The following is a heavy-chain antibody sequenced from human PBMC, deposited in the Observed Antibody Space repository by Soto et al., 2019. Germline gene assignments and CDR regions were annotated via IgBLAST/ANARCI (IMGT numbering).Heavy chain of an antibody. V-gene: IGHV3-74*01. J-gene: IGHJ6*02. Sequence: PGWSLRLSCISSVFTFITYWMHWVRQAPGKGLVWVSRMNSDGSRADYADSVKGRFTISRDNARNTLSLQMNSLRAEDTAVYYCVRDGYPAWVYGVDVWGQGTTVTVSS. CDR2: MNSDGSRA. D-gene: IGHD1-1*01. CDR3: VRDGYPAWVYGVDV. CDR1: VFTFITYW.